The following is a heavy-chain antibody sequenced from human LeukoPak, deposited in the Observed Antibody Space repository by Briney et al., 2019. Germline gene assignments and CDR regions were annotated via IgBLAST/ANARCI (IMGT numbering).Heavy chain of an antibody. D-gene: IGHD3-10*01. V-gene: IGHV4-61*01. Sequence: SETLSLTCTVSGGSVSSGSYYWSWIRQPPGKGLEWIGYIYYSGSTNYNPSLKSRVTISVDTSKNQFSLKLSSVTAADTAVYYCARASGHYYYCYGMDVWGQGTTVTVSS. CDR3: ARASGHYYYCYGMDV. J-gene: IGHJ6*02. CDR1: GGSVSSGSYY. CDR2: IYYSGST.